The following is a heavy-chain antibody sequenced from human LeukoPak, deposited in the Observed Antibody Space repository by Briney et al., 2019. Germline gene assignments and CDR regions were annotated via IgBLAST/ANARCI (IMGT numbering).Heavy chain of an antibody. Sequence: ASVNLSCKASGGTFSSYAISWVRQPPGQGLERMGGIIPIFGTANYAQKFQGRVRITADESTSTAYMELSSLRTEDTAVYYCAISNSSGYYPTTRPFDYWGQGTLVTVSS. V-gene: IGHV1-69*01. J-gene: IGHJ4*02. CDR1: GGTFSSYA. CDR3: AISNSSGYYPTTRPFDY. CDR2: IIPIFGTA. D-gene: IGHD3-22*01.